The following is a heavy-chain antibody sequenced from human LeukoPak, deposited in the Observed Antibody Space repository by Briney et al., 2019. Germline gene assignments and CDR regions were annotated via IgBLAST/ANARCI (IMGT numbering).Heavy chain of an antibody. CDR1: GFTFSIAW. D-gene: IGHD3-16*01. CDR2: IDKHGNRK. Sequence: PGGSLRLSCVASGFTFSIAWVTWVRQAPGKGLEWVANIDKHGNRKYYVDSVRGRFAVSRDYANNSVFLQMSSLRAEDTAVYYCARDGGWGYYDLWGQGTPVTVSS. J-gene: IGHJ4*02. V-gene: IGHV3-7*01. CDR3: ARDGGWGYYDL.